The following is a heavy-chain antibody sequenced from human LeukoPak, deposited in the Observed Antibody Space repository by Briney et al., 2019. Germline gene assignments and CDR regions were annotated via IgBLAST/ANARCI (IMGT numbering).Heavy chain of an antibody. CDR1: GFTFSGHG. J-gene: IGHJ4*02. Sequence: GGSLRLSCAASGFTFSGHGMRWVRQAPGKGLEWVSAISGSGDTTYYADSVKGRFTISRDNSKNTLYLQMNSLRAEDTALYCCAKARGFAEFDYWGQGTLVTVSS. CDR2: ISGSGDTT. CDR3: AKARGFAEFDY. D-gene: IGHD3-10*01. V-gene: IGHV3-23*01.